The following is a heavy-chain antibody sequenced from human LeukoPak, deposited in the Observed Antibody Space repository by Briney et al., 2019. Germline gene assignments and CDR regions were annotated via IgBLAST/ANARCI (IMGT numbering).Heavy chain of an antibody. J-gene: IGHJ3*02. CDR2: FYYDGST. CDR3: TRGITGHHRSLGGFALDI. Sequence: PSETLSLTCTVSGASITQHYWSWIRQPPGKGLEYIGYFYYDGSTNYTSSVRSRVTILVDTSKNQFTLNLRSVTAADTAKCYCTRGITGHHRSLGGFALDIWGQGTMVAVSS. CDR1: GASITQHY. D-gene: IGHD3-16*01. V-gene: IGHV4-59*11.